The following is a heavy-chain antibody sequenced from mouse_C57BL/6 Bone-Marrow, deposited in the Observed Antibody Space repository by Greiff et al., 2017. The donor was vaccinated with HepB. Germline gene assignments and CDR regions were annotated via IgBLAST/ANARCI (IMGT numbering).Heavy chain of an antibody. CDR3: IYYGNYDYAMDY. D-gene: IGHD2-1*01. CDR1: GYTFTSYW. V-gene: IGHV1-55*01. Sequence: VQLQQPGAELAKPGASVKMSCKASGYTFTSYWITWVKQRPGQGLEWIGDIYPGSGSTNYNEKFKSKATLTVDTSSSTAYMQLSSLTSEDSAVYYCIYYGNYDYAMDYWGQGTSVTVSS. J-gene: IGHJ4*01. CDR2: IYPGSGST.